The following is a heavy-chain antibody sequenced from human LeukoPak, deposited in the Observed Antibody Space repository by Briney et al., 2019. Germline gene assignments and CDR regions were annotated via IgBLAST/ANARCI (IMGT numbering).Heavy chain of an antibody. CDR1: GFTFSSYNM. Sequence: GSLRLSCAASGFTFSSYNMNWVRQPPGKGLEWIGSIYYSGSTYYNPSLKSRVTISVDTSKSQFSLKLSSVTAADTAVYYCARDRWASWDYGRYYFDYWGQGTLVTVSS. J-gene: IGHJ4*02. CDR2: IYYSGST. CDR3: ARDRWASWDYGRYYFDY. V-gene: IGHV4-39*07. D-gene: IGHD4-17*01.